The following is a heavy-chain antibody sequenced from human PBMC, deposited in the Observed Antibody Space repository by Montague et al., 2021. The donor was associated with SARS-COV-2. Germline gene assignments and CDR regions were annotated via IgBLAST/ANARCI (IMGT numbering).Heavy chain of an antibody. D-gene: IGHD2-8*01. V-gene: IGHV3-30*18. CDR1: GFTFSSYG. CDR2: ISYDGSNK. CDR3: AKDFMSLIVYAMVYYYYGMDV. J-gene: IGHJ6*02. Sequence: SLRLSCAASGFTFSSYGMHWVRQAPGKGLEWVAVISYDGSNKYYADSVKGRFTISRDNSKNTLYLQMNSLRAEDTAVYYCAKDFMSLIVYAMVYYYYGMDVWGQGTTVTVSS.